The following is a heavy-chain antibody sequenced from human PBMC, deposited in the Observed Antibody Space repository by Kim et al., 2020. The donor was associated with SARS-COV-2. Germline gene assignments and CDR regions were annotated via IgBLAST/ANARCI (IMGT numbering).Heavy chain of an antibody. D-gene: IGHD4-4*01. CDR1: GYTFTGYY. J-gene: IGHJ6*02. V-gene: IGHV1-2*02. CDR3: ARDQVNYYYGMDV. CDR2: INPNSGGT. Sequence: ASVKVSCKASGYTFTGYYMHWVRQAPGQGLEWMGWINPNSGGTNYAQKFQGRVTMTRDTSISTAYMELSRLRSDDTAVYYCARDQVNYYYGMDVWGQGTTVTVTS.